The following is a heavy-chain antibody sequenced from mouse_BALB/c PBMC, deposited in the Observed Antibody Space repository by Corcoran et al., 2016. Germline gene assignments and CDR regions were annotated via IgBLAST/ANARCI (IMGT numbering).Heavy chain of an antibody. J-gene: IGHJ4*01. D-gene: IGHD1-1*01. V-gene: IGHV8-8*01. CDR3: ARPYYGYAMDY. CDR1: GFSLSTSGMG. Sequence: QVTLKESGPGILQPSQTLSLTCSFSGFSLSTSGMGVGWIRQPSGKGLGWLAHIWWDDDKRYNPALKSRLTISKDTSSNKVFLKIASVDTADTATYYCARPYYGYAMDYWGQGTSVTVSS. CDR2: IWWDDDK.